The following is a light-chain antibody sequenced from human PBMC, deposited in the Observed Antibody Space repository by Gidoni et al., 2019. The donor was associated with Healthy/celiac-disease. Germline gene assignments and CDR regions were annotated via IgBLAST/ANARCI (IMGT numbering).Light chain of an antibody. CDR1: QRVSSSY. CDR2: GAS. CDR3: QQYGSSPRVT. V-gene: IGKV3-20*01. Sequence: EIVLTQSPGTLSLSPGERATLSCRASQRVSSSYLAWYQQKPGQAPRLLIYGASSRATGIPDRFSGSGSGTDFTLPISRLEPEDFAVYYCQQYGSSPRVTFGQGTRLEIK. J-gene: IGKJ5*01.